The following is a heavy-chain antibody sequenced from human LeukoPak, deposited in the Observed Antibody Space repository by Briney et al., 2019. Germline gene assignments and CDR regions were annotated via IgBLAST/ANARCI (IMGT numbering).Heavy chain of an antibody. CDR2: IYTSGST. Sequence: SETLSLTCTVSGGSISSYYWSWIRQPAGKGLEWIGRIYTSGSTNYNPSLKSRVTMPVDTSKNQFSLKLSSVTAADTAVYYCARDRDSGSLGWFDPWGQGTLVTVSS. J-gene: IGHJ5*02. CDR1: GGSISSYY. CDR3: ARDRDSGSLGWFDP. V-gene: IGHV4-4*07. D-gene: IGHD1-26*01.